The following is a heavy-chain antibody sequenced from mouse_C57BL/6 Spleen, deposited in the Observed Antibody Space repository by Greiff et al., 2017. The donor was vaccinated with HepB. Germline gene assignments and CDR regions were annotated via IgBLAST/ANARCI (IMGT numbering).Heavy chain of an antibody. Sequence: QVQLQQSGAELVKPGASVKVSCKASGYTFTSYWMHWVKQRPGQGLEWIGKIHPSDSATNYNQKFKGKATLNVDKYSSTAYMQLSSLTSEYSAVYYCAIEGTVVATGYFDYWGQGTTLTVSS. J-gene: IGHJ2*01. V-gene: IGHV1-74*01. CDR1: GYTFTSYW. CDR3: AIEGTVVATGYFDY. CDR2: IHPSDSAT. D-gene: IGHD1-1*01.